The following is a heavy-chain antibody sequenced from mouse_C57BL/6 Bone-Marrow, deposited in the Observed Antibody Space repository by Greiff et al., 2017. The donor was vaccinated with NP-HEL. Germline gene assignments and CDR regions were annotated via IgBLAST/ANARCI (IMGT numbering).Heavy chain of an antibody. D-gene: IGHD2-1*01. Sequence: VQLKQPGAELVMPGASVKLSCKASGYTFTSYWMHWVKQRPGQGLEWIGEIDPSDSYTNYNQKFKGKSTLTVDKSSSTAYMQLSSLTSEDSAVYYCASLYYGNYYHTGWFAYWGQGTLVTVSA. CDR1: GYTFTSYW. CDR3: ASLYYGNYYHTGWFAY. CDR2: IDPSDSYT. V-gene: IGHV1-69*01. J-gene: IGHJ3*01.